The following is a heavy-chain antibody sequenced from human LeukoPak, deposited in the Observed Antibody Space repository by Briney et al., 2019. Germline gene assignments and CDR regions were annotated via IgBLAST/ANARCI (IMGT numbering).Heavy chain of an antibody. CDR2: INPNSGGT. J-gene: IGHJ6*02. Sequence: ASVKVSCKASAYTFTGYYMHWVRQAPGQGLEWMGWINPNSGGTNYAQKFQGRVTMTRDTSISTAYMELSRLRSDDTAVYYCARDGGTYYYDSSGHYYYYYGLDVWGQGTTVTVSS. CDR3: ARDGGTYYYDSSGHYYYYYGLDV. V-gene: IGHV1-2*02. CDR1: AYTFTGYY. D-gene: IGHD3-22*01.